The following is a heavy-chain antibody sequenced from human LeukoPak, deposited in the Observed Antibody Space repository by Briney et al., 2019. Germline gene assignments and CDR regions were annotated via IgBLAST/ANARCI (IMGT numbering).Heavy chain of an antibody. CDR3: AKDRSHFTDIVVIPY. D-gene: IGHD2-15*01. V-gene: IGHV3-23*01. Sequence: PGGSLRLSCAASGFTFSSYAMSWVRQAPGEGLEWVSAISGSGGSTYYADSVKGRFTISRDNSKNTLYLQMNSLRAEDTAVYYCAKDRSHFTDIVVIPYWGQGTLVTVSS. J-gene: IGHJ4*02. CDR2: ISGSGGST. CDR1: GFTFSSYA.